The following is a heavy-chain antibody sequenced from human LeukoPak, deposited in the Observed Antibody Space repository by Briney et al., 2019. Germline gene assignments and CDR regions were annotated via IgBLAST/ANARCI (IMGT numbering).Heavy chain of an antibody. CDR3: VKDRYCPEVTCFGGGFEY. V-gene: IGHV3-23*01. D-gene: IGHD2-8*02. CDR1: GFTFRSYA. J-gene: IGHJ4*02. Sequence: GGSLRLSCAASGFTFRSYAMSWVRQAPGKGLEWVSGISGRGDSADYADSVKGRFTISRDNSKNTLYLRLNSLRVEDTATYYCVKDRYCPEVTCFGGGFEYWGQGTLVVVSS. CDR2: ISGRGDSA.